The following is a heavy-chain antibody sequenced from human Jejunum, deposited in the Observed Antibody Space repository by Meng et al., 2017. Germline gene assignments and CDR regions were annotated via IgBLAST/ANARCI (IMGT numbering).Heavy chain of an antibody. Sequence: QGQLQESGPGLLKTSETLSLTCTVSGDSVTTYYWSWFRQPPGRGLEWVGCMYYSRSIDYNPSLKSRVTISLDTSKNQFSLEMRSVSAADTAIYYCASGEGSYYYRYWGQGTLVTVSS. CDR2: MYYSRSI. D-gene: IGHD3-10*01. J-gene: IGHJ4*02. CDR3: ASGEGSYYYRY. CDR1: GDSVTTYY. V-gene: IGHV4-59*02.